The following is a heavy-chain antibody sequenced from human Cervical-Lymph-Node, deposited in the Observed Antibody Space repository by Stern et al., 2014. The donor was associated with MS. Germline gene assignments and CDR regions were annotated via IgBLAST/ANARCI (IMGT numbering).Heavy chain of an antibody. CDR2: IIWNSGSI. CDR1: GFTFDDYA. Sequence: QLVESGGGLVQPGRSLRLSCAASGFTFDDYAMHWVRQAPGKGLEWVSGIIWNSGSIGYADSVKGRFTISRDNAKNSLYLQMNSLRAEDTALYYCAKVTADYYYGMDVWGQGTTVTVSS. J-gene: IGHJ6*02. D-gene: IGHD2-21*02. CDR3: AKVTADYYYGMDV. V-gene: IGHV3-9*01.